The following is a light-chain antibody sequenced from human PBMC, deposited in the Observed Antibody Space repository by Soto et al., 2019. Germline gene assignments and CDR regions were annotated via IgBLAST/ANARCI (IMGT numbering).Light chain of an antibody. CDR2: VAS. CDR1: ESVTSSA. V-gene: IGKV3-20*01. Sequence: VLTQSPDPLSLSPGESATLSCRASESVTSSALAWYQVKPWQAHRPLQFVASNRGSGIPARFSGSGSGTDFILTISRLEPEDSAVYYCHRVDSSRQYTVAQETKVEI. CDR3: HRVDSSRQYT. J-gene: IGKJ2*01.